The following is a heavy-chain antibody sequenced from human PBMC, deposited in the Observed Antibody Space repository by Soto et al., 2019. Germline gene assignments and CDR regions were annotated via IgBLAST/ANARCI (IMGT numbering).Heavy chain of an antibody. D-gene: IGHD6-19*01. CDR2: VGGSGDGT. J-gene: IGHJ4*01. CDR1: GFTFSTYT. Sequence: VGSLRLSCAASGFTFSTYTMTWVRQAPGKGLEWVSSVGGSGDGTYYADSVKGRFSVSRDNSKSTLSLQMNSLRSDDTALYYCATAVAGAYWGHGTLVTVSS. V-gene: IGHV3-23*01. CDR3: ATAVAGAY.